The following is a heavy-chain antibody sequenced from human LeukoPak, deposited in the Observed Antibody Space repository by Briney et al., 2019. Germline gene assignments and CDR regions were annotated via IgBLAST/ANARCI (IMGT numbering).Heavy chain of an antibody. CDR1: GGTFSSYA. Sequence: SVKVSCKASGGTFSSYAISWVRQAPGQGLEWMGRIIPIFGTANYAQKFQGRVTITTDESTSTAYMELSSLRSEDTAVYYCARGFVWYGSYYYYCYMDVWGKGTTVTVSS. CDR3: ARGFVWYGSYYYYCYMDV. CDR2: IIPIFGTA. V-gene: IGHV1-69*05. J-gene: IGHJ6*03. D-gene: IGHD6-13*01.